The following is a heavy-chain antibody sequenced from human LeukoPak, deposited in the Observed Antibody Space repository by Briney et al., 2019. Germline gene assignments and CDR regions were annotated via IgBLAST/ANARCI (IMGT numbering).Heavy chain of an antibody. D-gene: IGHD4-17*01. CDR2: IYYSGST. J-gene: IGHJ6*03. CDR3: ARLSITVTTPHMDV. CDR1: GSSISSSSYY. Sequence: PSETLSLTCTVSGSSISSSSYYWGWIRQPPGKGLEWIGSIYYSGSTYYNPSLKSRVTISVDTSKNQFSLKLSSVTAADTAVYYCARLSITVTTPHMDVWGKGTTVTISS. V-gene: IGHV4-39*01.